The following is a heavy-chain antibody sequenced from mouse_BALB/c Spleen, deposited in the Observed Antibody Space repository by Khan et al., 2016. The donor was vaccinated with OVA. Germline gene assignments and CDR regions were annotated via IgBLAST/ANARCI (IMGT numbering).Heavy chain of an antibody. CDR2: INPSTGYT. CDR1: GYTFTTYW. D-gene: IGHD1-1*01. CDR3: ARRHYGSNSEAWFAY. J-gene: IGHJ3*01. V-gene: IGHV1-7*01. Sequence: QVQLQQSGAELAKPGASVKMSCKASGYTFTTYWMHWVKQRPGQGLEWIGYINPSTGYTEYNQRFKDKATVTADKSPATAYMQLSSLTSEDSAFYYCARRHYGSNSEAWFAYWGQGTLVTVSA.